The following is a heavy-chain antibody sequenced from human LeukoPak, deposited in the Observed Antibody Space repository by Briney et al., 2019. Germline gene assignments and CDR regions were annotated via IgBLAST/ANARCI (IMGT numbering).Heavy chain of an antibody. D-gene: IGHD3-22*01. CDR2: FDPEDGET. V-gene: IGHV1-24*01. CDR3: ATGVYDSSGYSRN. CDR1: GYTLTELS. Sequence: ASVKVSCKVSGYTLTELSMHWVRQAPGKGLEWMGGFDPEDGETIYAQKFQGRVTMTGDTSTDTAYMELSSLRSEDTAVYYCATGVYDSSGYSRNWGQGTLVTVSS. J-gene: IGHJ4*02.